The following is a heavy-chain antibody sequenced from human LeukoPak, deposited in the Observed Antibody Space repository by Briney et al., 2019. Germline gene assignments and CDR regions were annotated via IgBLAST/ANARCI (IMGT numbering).Heavy chain of an antibody. Sequence: GGSLRLSCAASGFTVSSNYMSWVRQAPGKGLEWVAVISYDGSNKYYADSVKGRFTISRDNSKNTLYLQMNSLRAEDTAVYYCAKEGLDGSGSYWGVAAFDIWGQGTMVTVSS. CDR1: GFTVSSNY. V-gene: IGHV3-30*18. CDR2: ISYDGSNK. J-gene: IGHJ3*02. D-gene: IGHD3-10*01. CDR3: AKEGLDGSGSYWGVAAFDI.